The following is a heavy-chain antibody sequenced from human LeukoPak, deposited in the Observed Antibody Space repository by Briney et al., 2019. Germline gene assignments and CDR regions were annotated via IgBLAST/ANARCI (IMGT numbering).Heavy chain of an antibody. J-gene: IGHJ4*02. V-gene: IGHV4-39*01. Sequence: PSETLSLTCTVSGGSITSIDWWSWVRQPPGKGLEWIGSIYYSGSTYYNPSLKSRVTISVDTSKNQFSLKLSSVTAADTAVYYCASHLYSSGWYVKYWGQGTLVTVSS. CDR3: ASHLYSSGWYVKY. CDR1: GGSITSIDW. D-gene: IGHD6-19*01. CDR2: IYYSGST.